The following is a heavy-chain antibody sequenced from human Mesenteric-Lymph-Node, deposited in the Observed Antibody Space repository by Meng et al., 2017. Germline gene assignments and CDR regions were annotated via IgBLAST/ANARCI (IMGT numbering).Heavy chain of an antibody. CDR2: INHSGST. J-gene: IGHJ4*02. V-gene: IGHV4-34*09. CDR1: GGSFSGYY. CDR3: VRGRGYGDYGSLY. D-gene: IGHD4-17*01. Sequence: QVQLQESGPGLVKPSQTLSLTCAVYGGSFSGYYWSWIRQPPGKGLEWIGEINHSGSTNYNPSLKSRVTISVDTSKNQFSLKLSSVTAADTAVYYCVRGRGYGDYGSLYWGQGTLVTVSS.